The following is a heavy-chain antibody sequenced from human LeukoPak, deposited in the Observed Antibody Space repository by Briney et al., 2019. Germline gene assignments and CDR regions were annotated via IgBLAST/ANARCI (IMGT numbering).Heavy chain of an antibody. CDR3: ARSAVGTSCCTAVDY. V-gene: IGHV3-23*01. J-gene: IGHJ4*02. CDR2: ISTSGDRT. CDR1: GFTFSSYA. D-gene: IGHD1-26*01. Sequence: GDSLRLFCAATGFTFSSYAMAWVRLATGKGLEWVSGISTSGDRTYYADSVKGRFTISRDNSKNTLYLQMNSLRAEDTAEYYCARSAVGTSCCTAVDYWGQGTLVTVSS.